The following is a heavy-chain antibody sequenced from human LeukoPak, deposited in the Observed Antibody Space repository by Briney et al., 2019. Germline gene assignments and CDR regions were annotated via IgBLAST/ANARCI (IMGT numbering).Heavy chain of an antibody. Sequence: GGSLRLSCAASGFTFSSYSMNWVRQAPGKGLEWVSSISSSSSYIYYADSLKGRFTISRDSAKNSLYLQMNSLRAEDTAVYYCASSIAAAGNFDYWGQGTLVTVSS. CDR1: GFTFSSYS. V-gene: IGHV3-21*01. D-gene: IGHD6-13*01. J-gene: IGHJ4*02. CDR3: ASSIAAAGNFDY. CDR2: ISSSSSYI.